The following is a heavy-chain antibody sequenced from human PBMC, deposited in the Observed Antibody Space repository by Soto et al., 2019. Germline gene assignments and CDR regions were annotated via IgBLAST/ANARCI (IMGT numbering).Heavy chain of an antibody. CDR2: INPNSGGT. Sequence: QVQLVQSGAEVKKPGASVKVSCKASGYTFTGYYMHWVRQAPGRGLEWMGWINPNSGGTNYAQKFQGWVTMTRDTSISTAYMELSRLRSDDTAVYYCARDVGIVGATTSYYYCGMDVWGQGTTVTVSS. V-gene: IGHV1-2*04. J-gene: IGHJ6*02. CDR3: ARDVGIVGATTSYYYCGMDV. D-gene: IGHD1-26*01. CDR1: GYTFTGYY.